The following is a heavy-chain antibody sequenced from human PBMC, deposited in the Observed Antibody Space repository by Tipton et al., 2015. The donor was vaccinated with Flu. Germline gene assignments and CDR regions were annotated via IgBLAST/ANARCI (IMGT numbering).Heavy chain of an antibody. Sequence: TLSLTCTVSGGSISGFYWSWIRQPAGKGLEWIGRIYTTGTTKYKASLKSRVTLSVDTSKKQFSLRLTSVSAADTAVYFCARARRFLEWQFYYYYMDVWGKGTTVTVSS. CDR1: GGSISGFY. CDR3: ARARRFLEWQFYYYYMDV. V-gene: IGHV4-4*07. J-gene: IGHJ6*03. CDR2: IYTTGTT. D-gene: IGHD3-3*01.